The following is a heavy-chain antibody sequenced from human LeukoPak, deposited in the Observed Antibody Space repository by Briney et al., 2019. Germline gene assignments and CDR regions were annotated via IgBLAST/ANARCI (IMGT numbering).Heavy chain of an antibody. J-gene: IGHJ3*02. CDR3: ARDGDSDAFDI. CDR2: IKQDGSEK. Sequence: GGSLRLSSAASGFTFSSYWMSWVRQAPGKGLEWVANIKQDGSEKYYVDSVKGRFTISRDNAKNSLYLQMNSLRAEDTAVYYCARDGDSDAFDIWGQGTMVTVSS. CDR1: GFTFSSYW. D-gene: IGHD2-21*02. V-gene: IGHV3-7*05.